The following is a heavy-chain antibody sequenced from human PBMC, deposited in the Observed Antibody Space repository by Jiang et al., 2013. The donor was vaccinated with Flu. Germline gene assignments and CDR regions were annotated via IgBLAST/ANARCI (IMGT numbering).Heavy chain of an antibody. V-gene: IGHV3-30*04. CDR2: ISYDGSNE. D-gene: IGHD3-16*01. CDR1: GFTFSSYA. CDR3: ATLGGAGTVWGLDV. J-gene: IGHJ6*02. Sequence: VVVQPGRSLRLSCAASGFTFSSYAMHWVRQAPGKGLECVAVISYDGSNEYYVDSVKGRFTISRDNSNNTLYLQMNSLKTEDTALYHCATLGGAGTVWGLDVWGQGTTVTVSS.